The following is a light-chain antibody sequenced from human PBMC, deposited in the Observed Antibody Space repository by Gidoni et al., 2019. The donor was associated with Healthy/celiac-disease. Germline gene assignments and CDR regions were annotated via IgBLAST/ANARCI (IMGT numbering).Light chain of an antibody. CDR2: AAS. CDR3: QQSYSTPWT. Sequence: DIQMTPSPSSLSASVGDRVTITCRASQSISSYLNWYQQKLGKAPKLLIYAASSLQSVVPSRFSGSGSGTDFTLTISSLQPEDFATYYCQQSYSTPWTFGQGTKVEIK. CDR1: QSISSY. J-gene: IGKJ1*01. V-gene: IGKV1-39*01.